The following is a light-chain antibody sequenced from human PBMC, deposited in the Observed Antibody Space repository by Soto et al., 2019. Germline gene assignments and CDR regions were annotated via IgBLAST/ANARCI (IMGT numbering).Light chain of an antibody. CDR2: DAS. J-gene: IGKJ2*01. CDR3: QQYNSYRYT. CDR1: QSISGW. V-gene: IGKV1-5*01. Sequence: DIQMTQSPSTLSASVGDRVTITCRASQSISGWLAWYQHKPGKAPKLLIYDASNLESGVPSRFSGSGSGTEFTLTISSLQPDDFATYYCQQYNSYRYTFGQGTKLEIK.